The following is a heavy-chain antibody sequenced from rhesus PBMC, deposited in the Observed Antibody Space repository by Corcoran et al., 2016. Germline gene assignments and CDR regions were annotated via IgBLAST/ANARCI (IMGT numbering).Heavy chain of an antibody. Sequence: QVQLQESGPGLVKLSETLSLTCAVSGGSHLDDYYWRWILQHPGAGLAWIGYIYGSGGGTNYNHSLKNRVTISIDTSKNQFSLKLSSVTAADTAVYYCASSGSYLGGWRYYFDYWGQGVLVTVSS. CDR3: ASSGSYLGGWRYYFDY. D-gene: IGHD1-44*02. CDR2: IYGSGGGT. J-gene: IGHJ4*01. CDR1: GGSHLDDYY. V-gene: IGHV4-106*01.